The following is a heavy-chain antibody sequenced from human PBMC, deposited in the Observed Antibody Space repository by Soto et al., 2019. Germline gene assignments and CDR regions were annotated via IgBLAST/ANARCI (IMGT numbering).Heavy chain of an antibody. D-gene: IGHD2-15*01. CDR2: IKQDGSEK. Sequence: PGGSLRLSCAASGFTFRNYWMSWVRQAPGKGLEWVANIKQDGSEKNYVDSVLGQFTISRDNSKNTLYLQMNSLRAEDTAVYYCAKDPRRRVVVVAATYYYMDVWGKGTTVTVSS. CDR1: GFTFRNYW. J-gene: IGHJ6*03. CDR3: AKDPRRRVVVVAATYYYMDV. V-gene: IGHV3-7*03.